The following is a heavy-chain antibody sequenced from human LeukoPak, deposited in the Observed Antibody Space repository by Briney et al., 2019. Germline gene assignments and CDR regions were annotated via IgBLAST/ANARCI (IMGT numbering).Heavy chain of an antibody. CDR3: ARETYYYDSSGYQYYFDY. Sequence: PGGSLRLSCAASGFTVSSNYMNWVRQAPGKGLEWVSVIYSGGSTYYADSVKGRFTISRDNSKNTLYLQMNSLRAEDTAVYYCARETYYYDSSGYQYYFDYWGQGTLVTVSS. CDR1: GFTVSSNY. D-gene: IGHD3-22*01. V-gene: IGHV3-53*01. J-gene: IGHJ4*02. CDR2: IYSGGST.